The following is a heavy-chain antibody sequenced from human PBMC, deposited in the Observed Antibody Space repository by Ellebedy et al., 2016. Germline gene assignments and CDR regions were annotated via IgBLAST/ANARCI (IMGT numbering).Heavy chain of an antibody. CDR2: ISYDGSNK. D-gene: IGHD3-16*01. V-gene: IGHV3-30*18. CDR1: GFTFSSYG. J-gene: IGHJ6*02. CDR3: AEQFGGGYGMDV. Sequence: GESLKISXAASGFTFSSYGMHWVRQGPGKGLEWVAVISYDGSNKYYADSVKGRFTISRDNSKNTLYLQMNSLRAEDTAVYYCAEQFGGGYGMDVWGQGTTVTVSS.